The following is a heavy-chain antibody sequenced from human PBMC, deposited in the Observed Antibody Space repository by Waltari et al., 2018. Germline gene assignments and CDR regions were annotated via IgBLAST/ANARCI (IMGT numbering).Heavy chain of an antibody. D-gene: IGHD3-10*01. CDR2: SSDEGTSV. CDR3: ARLAPRTQRSHVPGRHYYYGMDV. CDR1: GFRFSNFW. V-gene: IGHV3-74*01. J-gene: IGHJ6*02. Sequence: EEQLLESGGGLVQPGDSLRLSCAGSGFRFSNFWMNWVRQAPGKGLVWVARSSDEGTSVNYADSVKGRFTISRDNAKNTLYLQMKRLRVEDTAVYYGARLAPRTQRSHVPGRHYYYGMDVWGQGTTVTVSS.